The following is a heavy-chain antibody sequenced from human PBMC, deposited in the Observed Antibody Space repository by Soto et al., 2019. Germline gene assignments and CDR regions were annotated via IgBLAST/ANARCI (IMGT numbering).Heavy chain of an antibody. CDR3: AYSTGWYRHDV. Sequence: QVQLQESGPGLVKPSGTLSLTCAVSGDSISNSRWWTWVRQPPGKGVEWIGDIFHSGDTNYNPSLKSRVFISVDKSQNQSSLKVSPVTAADTAVYYCAYSTGWYRHDVWGQGTLVTVSS. V-gene: IGHV4-4*02. J-gene: IGHJ3*01. D-gene: IGHD6-19*01. CDR2: IFHSGDT. CDR1: GDSISNSRW.